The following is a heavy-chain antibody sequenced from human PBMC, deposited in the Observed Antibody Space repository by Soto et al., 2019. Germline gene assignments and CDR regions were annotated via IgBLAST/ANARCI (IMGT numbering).Heavy chain of an antibody. J-gene: IGHJ4*02. Sequence: QVQLVQSGAEVKKPGSSVKVSCKASGGTFSSYTISWVRQAPGQGLEWMGRIIPILGIENYAQKFQGRVTITADKSTSTAYMELSSLRSEDTAVYYCARELWFGELFTLDYWGQGTLVTVSS. CDR1: GGTFSSYT. V-gene: IGHV1-69*02. CDR2: IIPILGIE. CDR3: ARELWFGELFTLDY. D-gene: IGHD3-10*01.